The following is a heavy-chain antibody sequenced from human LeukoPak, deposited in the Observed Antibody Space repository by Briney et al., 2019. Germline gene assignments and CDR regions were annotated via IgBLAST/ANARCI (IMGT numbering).Heavy chain of an antibody. CDR3: ARLGIGVVPSARLGDYYFDY. J-gene: IGHJ4*02. D-gene: IGHD2-2*01. CDR1: RGSLSIFY. CDR2: IYDSGIT. V-gene: IGHV4-59*08. Sequence: KPPETLSLTCTVSRGSLSIFYGSCMRQSPGTGLEWTGYIYDSGITKYNPSLKSRDTISVDTTKSQVSLKLTSVTDTDTAVYYCARLGIGVVPSARLGDYYFDYWGQGTLVTVSS.